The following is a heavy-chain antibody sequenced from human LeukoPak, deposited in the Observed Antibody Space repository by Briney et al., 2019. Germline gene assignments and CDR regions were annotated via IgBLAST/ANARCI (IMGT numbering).Heavy chain of an antibody. CDR3: ARRPYYYGSGSYYRVPGYYYYYMDV. V-gene: IGHV4-38-2*02. J-gene: IGHJ6*03. CDR2: IYHSGRT. D-gene: IGHD3-10*01. CDR1: GYSISSGYY. Sequence: SETLSLTCTVSGYSISSGYYWGWIRQPPGKGLEWIGSIYHSGRTFYNPSLKSRVTISVDTSKNQFSLKLSSVTAADTAVYYCARRPYYYGSGSYYRVPGYYYYYMDVWGKGTTVTVSS.